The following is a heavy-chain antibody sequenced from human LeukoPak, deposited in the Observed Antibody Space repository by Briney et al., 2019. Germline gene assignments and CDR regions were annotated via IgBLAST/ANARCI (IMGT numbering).Heavy chain of an antibody. V-gene: IGHV3-21*01. J-gene: IGHJ4*02. CDR3: ARDYYHFGGGWGRPLDY. CDR1: GFTFSSYS. CDR2: ISSSSSYI. Sequence: GGSLRLSCAASGFTFSSYSMNWVRQAPGKGLEWVSSISSSSSYIYYADSVKGRFTISRDNAKNSLYLQMNSLRGEDTAMYYCARDYYHFGGGWGRPLDYWGQGTLVSVSS. D-gene: IGHD3-3*01.